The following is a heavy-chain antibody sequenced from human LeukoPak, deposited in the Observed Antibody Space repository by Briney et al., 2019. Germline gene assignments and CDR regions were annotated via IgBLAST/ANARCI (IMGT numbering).Heavy chain of an antibody. J-gene: IGHJ6*02. CDR2: ISWNSGSI. D-gene: IGHD2-2*01. CDR1: GFTFDDYA. V-gene: IGHV3-9*01. CDR3: AKEGYCSSTSCPKDGMDV. Sequence: GRSLRLSCAASGFTFDDYAMHWVRQAPGKGLEWVSGISWNSGSIGYADSVKGRFTISRDNAKNSLYLQMNSLRAEDTALYYCAKEGYCSSTSCPKDGMDVWGQGTTVTVSS.